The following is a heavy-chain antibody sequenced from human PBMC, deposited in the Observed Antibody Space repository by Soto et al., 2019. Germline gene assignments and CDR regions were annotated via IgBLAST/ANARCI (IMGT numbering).Heavy chain of an antibody. V-gene: IGHV1-18*01. Sequence: ASVKVSCKAVGYTFINYGISWVRQAPGQGLEWMGWISAYNGNTNYAQKFQGRVTMTTDTSTSTAYMDLGSLTSDDTAVYYCVMVDNYVTPTPQDVWGQGTTVTVSS. D-gene: IGHD3-16*01. CDR3: VMVDNYVTPTPQDV. CDR1: GYTFINYG. CDR2: ISAYNGNT. J-gene: IGHJ6*02.